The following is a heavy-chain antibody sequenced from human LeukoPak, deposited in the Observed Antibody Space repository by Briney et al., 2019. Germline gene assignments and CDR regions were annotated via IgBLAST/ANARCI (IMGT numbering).Heavy chain of an antibody. V-gene: IGHV1-2*02. Sequence: ASVKVSCKASGYTFTGYYMHWVRQAPGQGLEWMGLINPNSGGTNYAQKFQGRVTMTRDTSISTAYMELSRLRSEDTAVYYCARDGDDYVWGSYRYNWFDPWGQGTLVTVSS. J-gene: IGHJ5*02. CDR1: GYTFTGYY. CDR3: ARDGDDYVWGSYRYNWFDP. D-gene: IGHD3-16*02. CDR2: INPNSGGT.